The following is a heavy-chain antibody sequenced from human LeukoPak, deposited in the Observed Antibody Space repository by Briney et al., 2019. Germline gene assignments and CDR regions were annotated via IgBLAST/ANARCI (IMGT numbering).Heavy chain of an antibody. Sequence: SETLSLTCTVSGDSISSYYWSWIRQPPGKGLEWIGYIYYSGSTNYNPSLKSRVTISVDTSKNQFSLKLSSVTAADTAVYYCARCFVSYGVLDWGQGTLVTVSS. V-gene: IGHV4-59*01. D-gene: IGHD5-18*01. CDR1: GDSISSYY. J-gene: IGHJ4*02. CDR2: IYYSGST. CDR3: ARCFVSYGVLD.